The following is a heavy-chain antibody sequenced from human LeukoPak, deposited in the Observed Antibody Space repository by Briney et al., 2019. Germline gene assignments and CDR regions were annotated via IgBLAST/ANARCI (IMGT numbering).Heavy chain of an antibody. J-gene: IGHJ6*03. CDR3: VRVSSTRKYYYYYMDV. D-gene: IGHD2-2*01. CDR1: GYTFTAYY. CDR2: IADSGAT. V-gene: IGHV1-2*02. Sequence: ASVKVSCKASGYTFTAYYMHWVRQAPGQGLEWMGWIADSGATNYVQKFQGRVTMTRDTSISTAYMELSRLRSDDTAVYYCVRVSSTRKYYYYYMDVWGKGTTVTVSS.